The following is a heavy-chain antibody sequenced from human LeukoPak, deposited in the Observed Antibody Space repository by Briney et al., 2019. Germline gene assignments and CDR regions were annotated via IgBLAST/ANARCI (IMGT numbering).Heavy chain of an antibody. CDR3: ATGSCSGGSCYSGFDY. J-gene: IGHJ4*02. CDR2: IYYSGST. V-gene: IGHV4-39*07. Sequence: SETLSLTCTVSGGSISSSSYYWGWIRQPPGKGLEWIGSIYYSGSTYYNPSLKSRVTISVDTSKNQFSLKLSSVTAADTAVYYCATGSCSGGSCYSGFDYWGQGTLVTVPS. CDR1: GGSISSSSYY. D-gene: IGHD2-15*01.